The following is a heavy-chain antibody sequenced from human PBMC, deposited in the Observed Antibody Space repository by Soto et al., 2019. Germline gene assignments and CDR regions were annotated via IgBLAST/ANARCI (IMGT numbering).Heavy chain of an antibody. CDR2: ISSSRSYT. Sequence: QVQLVESGGGLVKPGVSLRLSCAASGFTFSDYYMNWIRQAPGKGLEWVSYISSSRSYTNYADSVKGRFTISRDNAKNCLYLQLNSLRAEDRVVYYCARVAYDAFDIWGQGAMVTGSS. CDR1: GFTFSDYY. CDR3: ARVAYDAFDI. J-gene: IGHJ3*02. V-gene: IGHV3-11*05. D-gene: IGHD3-16*01.